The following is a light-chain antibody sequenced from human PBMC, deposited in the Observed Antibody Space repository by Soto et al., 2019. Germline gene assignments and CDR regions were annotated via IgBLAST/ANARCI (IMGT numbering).Light chain of an antibody. CDR3: QQYGSSPRT. CDR1: QSVSSNV. Sequence: EIVITQSPATLSVSPGERATLSSRDSQSVSSNVLAWYQQKPGQAPRLLTSGASNRATGIPDRFSGSGSVTDFTLTISRLEPEDFAVYYCQQYGSSPRTFGQGTKVDIK. J-gene: IGKJ1*01. V-gene: IGKV3-20*01. CDR2: GAS.